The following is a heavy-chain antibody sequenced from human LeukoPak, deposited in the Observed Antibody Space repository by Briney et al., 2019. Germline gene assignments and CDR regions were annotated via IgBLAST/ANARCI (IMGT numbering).Heavy chain of an antibody. CDR3: ARVIAAAGPRPHYYYYGMDV. V-gene: IGHV1-69*04. CDR1: GGTFSSYA. J-gene: IGHJ6*02. CDR2: IIPILGIA. Sequence: SVKVSCKASGGTFSSYAISWVRQAPGQGLEWMGMIIPILGIANYAQKFQGRVTITADKSTSTAYMELSSLRSEDTAVYYCARVIAAAGPRPHYYYYGMDVWGQGTTVTVSS. D-gene: IGHD6-13*01.